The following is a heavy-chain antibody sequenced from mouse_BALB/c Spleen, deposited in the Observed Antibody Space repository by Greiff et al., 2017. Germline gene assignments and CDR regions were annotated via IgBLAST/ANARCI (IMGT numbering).Heavy chain of an antibody. J-gene: IGHJ3*01. CDR2: INSNGGST. CDR3: ARHIYYDFLFAY. Sequence: EVQGVESGGGLVKLGGSLKLSCAASGFTFSSYYMSWVRQTPEKRLELVAAINSNGGSTYYPDTVKGRFTISRDNAKNTLYLQMSSLKSEDTALYYCARHIYYDFLFAYWGQGTLVTVSA. D-gene: IGHD2-4*01. V-gene: IGHV5-6-2*01. CDR1: GFTFSSYY.